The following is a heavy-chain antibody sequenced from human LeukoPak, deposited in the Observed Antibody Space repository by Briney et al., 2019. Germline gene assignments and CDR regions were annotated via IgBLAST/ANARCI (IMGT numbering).Heavy chain of an antibody. CDR2: IWYDGSNK. CDR1: GLTFSSYG. CDR3: ARAHRPVVHGSQVAGDYYYYGMDV. Sequence: GGSLRLSCAASGLTFSSYGMHWVRQAPGKGLEWVAVIWYDGSNKYYAGSVKGRFTISRDNSKNTLYLQMNSLRAEDTAVYYCARAHRPVVHGSQVAGDYYYYGMDVWGQGTTVTVSS. V-gene: IGHV3-33*01. D-gene: IGHD6-19*01. J-gene: IGHJ6*02.